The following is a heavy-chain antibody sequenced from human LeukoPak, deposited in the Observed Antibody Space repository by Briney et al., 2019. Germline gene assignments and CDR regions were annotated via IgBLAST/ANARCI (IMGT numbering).Heavy chain of an antibody. Sequence: SETLSLTCTVSGGSFTTHYWSWIRQPPGKGLEWIGYISYIGSTNYNPSLKSRVTISIDTSKNEVSLMLTSVTAADTAVYYCASDSVSMNAFDAWGQGTMVTVSS. CDR1: GGSFTTHY. J-gene: IGHJ3*01. D-gene: IGHD3-22*01. CDR2: ISYIGST. V-gene: IGHV4-59*11. CDR3: ASDSVSMNAFDA.